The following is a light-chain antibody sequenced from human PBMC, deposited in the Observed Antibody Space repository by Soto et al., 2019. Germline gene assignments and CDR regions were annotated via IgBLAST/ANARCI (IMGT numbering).Light chain of an antibody. CDR1: SGYSNYK. CDR2: VGTGGIVG. J-gene: IGLJ1*01. CDR3: GADHGSGSDVVYV. V-gene: IGLV9-49*01. Sequence: QLVLTQPPSASASLGASVTLTCTLSSGYSNYKVDWYQQRPGKGPRFVMRVGTGGIVGSRGDGIPYRFSVLASGLNRYLTIKNIQEEDEGDYHCGADHGSGSDVVYVFGTGTKLTVL.